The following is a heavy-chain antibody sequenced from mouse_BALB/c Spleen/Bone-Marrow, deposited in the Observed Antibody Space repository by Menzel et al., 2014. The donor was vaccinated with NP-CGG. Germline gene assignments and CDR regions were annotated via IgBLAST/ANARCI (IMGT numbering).Heavy chain of an antibody. CDR1: GFNIKDTY. J-gene: IGHJ2*01. Sequence: EVKLQESGAELVQPGASVKLSCTASGFNIKDTYMHWVKQRPEQGLEWIGRIDPANGNTKYDPKFQGKATITADTSSNTAYLQLSSLTSEDTAVYYCALYYDYDVGYWGQGTTLTVSS. D-gene: IGHD2-4*01. CDR2: IDPANGNT. V-gene: IGHV14-3*02. CDR3: ALYYDYDVGY.